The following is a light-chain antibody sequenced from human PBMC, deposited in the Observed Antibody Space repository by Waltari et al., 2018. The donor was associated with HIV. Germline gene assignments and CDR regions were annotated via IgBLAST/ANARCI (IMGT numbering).Light chain of an antibody. V-gene: IGKV1-5*03. CDR1: QSISSW. CDR2: KAS. Sequence: DILMTQSPSILSASVGDRVIITCRASQSISSWLAWYQHKPGTAPKLPIYKASVLEGGVPSRFSGSGSGTEFTLNITNLQPDDFATYYCQHYSSSPYTFGQGTNLEIK. J-gene: IGKJ2*01. CDR3: QHYSSSPYT.